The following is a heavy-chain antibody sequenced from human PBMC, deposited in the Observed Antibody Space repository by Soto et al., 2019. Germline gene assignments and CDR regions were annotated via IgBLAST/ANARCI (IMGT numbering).Heavy chain of an antibody. V-gene: IGHV3-7*01. CDR1: DFTISPYW. D-gene: IGHD3-10*01. Sequence: EVQVVESGGGLVQPGGSLRLSCAASDFTISPYWMIWVRQTPGQGLEFVANIKEDGSVRNYVDSVKGRFTISRDNAKNSLYLQMNSLRAEDTAVYYCGTDQWGGAFNLWGQGTTVTVSS. J-gene: IGHJ3*01. CDR2: IKEDGSVR. CDR3: GTDQWGGAFNL.